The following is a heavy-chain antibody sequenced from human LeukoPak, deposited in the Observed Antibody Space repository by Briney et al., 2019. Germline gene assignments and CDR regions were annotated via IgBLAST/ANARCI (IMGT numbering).Heavy chain of an antibody. Sequence: QPGRSLRLSCAASGFTFSNYAMHWVRQAPGKGLEWVAVISYDGSNKYYADSVKGRFTISRDNSKNTLYLQMNSLRAEDTAVYYCATIAAAGTIDYWGQGTLVTVSS. V-gene: IGHV3-30-3*01. CDR1: GFTFSNYA. CDR3: ATIAAAGTIDY. CDR2: ISYDGSNK. D-gene: IGHD6-13*01. J-gene: IGHJ4*02.